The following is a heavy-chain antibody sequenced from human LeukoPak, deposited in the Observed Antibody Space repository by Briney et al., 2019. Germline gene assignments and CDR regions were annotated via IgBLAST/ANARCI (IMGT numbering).Heavy chain of an antibody. Sequence: GASVKVSCKASGYTFTGYYMXXXXXXXXXXXXXXXWINPNSGGTNYAQKFQGRVTMTRDTSISTAYMELSRLRSDDTAVYYCARGSFESYDAFDIWGQGTMVTVSS. CDR3: ARGSFESYDAFDI. CDR1: GYTFTGYY. CDR2: INPNSGGT. J-gene: IGHJ3*02. D-gene: IGHD1-26*01. V-gene: IGHV1-2*02.